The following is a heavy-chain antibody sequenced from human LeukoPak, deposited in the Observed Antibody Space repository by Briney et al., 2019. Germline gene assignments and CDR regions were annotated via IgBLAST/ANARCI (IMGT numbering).Heavy chain of an antibody. D-gene: IGHD3-22*01. CDR3: ARELPNTYYYDSSGYYSSREAFDI. V-gene: IGHV3-74*01. CDR2: INSDGSST. J-gene: IGHJ3*02. CDR1: GFTFSSYW. Sequence: GGSLRLSCAASGFTFSSYWMHWVRQAPGKGLVWVSRINSDGSSTSYADSVKGRFTISRDNAKNTLYLQMNSLRAEDTAVYYCARELPNTYYYDSSGYYSSREAFDIWGQGTMVTVSS.